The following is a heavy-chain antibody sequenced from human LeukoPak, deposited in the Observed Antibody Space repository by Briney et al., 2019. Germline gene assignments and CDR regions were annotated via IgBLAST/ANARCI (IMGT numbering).Heavy chain of an antibody. V-gene: IGHV3-66*01. CDR2: IYSGGST. D-gene: IGHD3-10*01. Sequence: GGSLRLSCAASGFTVSSNYMSWVRQAPGKGLEWVSVIYSGGSTYYADSVKGRFTISRDNSKSTLYLQMNSLRAEDTAVYYCARDLAFKGSMPKTEYDAFDIWGQGTMVTVSS. CDR3: ARDLAFKGSMPKTEYDAFDI. J-gene: IGHJ3*02. CDR1: GFTVSSNY.